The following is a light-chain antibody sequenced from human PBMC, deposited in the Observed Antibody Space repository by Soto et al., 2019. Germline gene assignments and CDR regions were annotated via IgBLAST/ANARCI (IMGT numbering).Light chain of an antibody. CDR2: DVS. Sequence: GDRVTITCRASQSVSSWLAWYQQKPGKAPKLLIYDVSSLESGVPSRFSGSGSGTEFTLTISSPQPDDFATYYCQQRSNWFLTFGGGTKVDI. CDR1: QSVSSW. J-gene: IGKJ4*01. CDR3: QQRSNWFLT. V-gene: IGKV1-5*01.